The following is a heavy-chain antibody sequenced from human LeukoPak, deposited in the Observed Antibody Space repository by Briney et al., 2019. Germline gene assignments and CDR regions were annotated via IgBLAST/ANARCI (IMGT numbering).Heavy chain of an antibody. CDR2: IIPIFGTA. Sequence: GASVKVSCKASGYTFTSYGISWVRQAPGQGLEWMGGIIPIFGTANYAQKFQGRVTITADESTSTAYMELSSLRSEDTAVYYCARGGDEYYIRPTVDYWGQGTLVTVSS. J-gene: IGHJ4*02. V-gene: IGHV1-69*13. CDR3: ARGGDEYYIRPTVDY. CDR1: GYTFTSYG. D-gene: IGHD3-10*01.